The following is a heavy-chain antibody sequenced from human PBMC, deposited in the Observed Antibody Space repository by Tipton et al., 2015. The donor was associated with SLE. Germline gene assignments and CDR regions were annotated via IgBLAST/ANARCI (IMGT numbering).Heavy chain of an antibody. CDR1: GYSITSGDY. CDR3: ARDPYDSTWRNGWFDP. Sequence: TLSLTCAVSGYSITSGDYWGWFRQPPGKGLGWVGGLYHRGSTYYNPSLTSRVTISTDTSKNEIYLKLTSVTATDTAVYFCARDPYDSTWRNGWFDPWGQGTLVTVSS. D-gene: IGHD6-13*01. CDR2: LYHRGST. V-gene: IGHV4-38-2*02. J-gene: IGHJ5*02.